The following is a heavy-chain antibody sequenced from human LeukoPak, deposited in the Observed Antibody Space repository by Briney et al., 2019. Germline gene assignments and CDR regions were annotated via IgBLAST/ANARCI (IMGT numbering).Heavy chain of an antibody. D-gene: IGHD3-22*01. CDR2: IKQDGSEK. V-gene: IGHV3-7*01. Sequence: GGSLRLSCAASGFTFSSYWMSWVRQAPGKGLEWVANIKQDGSEKYYVDSVKGRFTISRDNAKNSLYLQMNSLRAGDTAVYYCARGRYYDSSGYWLDYWGQGTLVTVSS. CDR3: ARGRYYDSSGYWLDY. J-gene: IGHJ4*02. CDR1: GFTFSSYW.